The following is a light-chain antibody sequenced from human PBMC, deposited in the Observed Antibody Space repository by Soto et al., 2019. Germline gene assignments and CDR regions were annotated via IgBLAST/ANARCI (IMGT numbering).Light chain of an antibody. CDR2: AAS. J-gene: IGKJ2*01. Sequence: DIQMTQSPSSLSASLGDRVTITCRANQPISRFLQWYQQKPGKAPKFLIYAASSLQSGVPSRFSVSASGTDFTLTISSLQPEDFATYYCQQSYSTPYTFGQGTKLDIK. V-gene: IGKV1-39*01. CDR1: QPISRF. CDR3: QQSYSTPYT.